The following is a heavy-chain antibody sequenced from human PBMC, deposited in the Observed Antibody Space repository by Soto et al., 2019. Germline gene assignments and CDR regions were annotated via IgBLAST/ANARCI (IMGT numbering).Heavy chain of an antibody. CDR1: GFSFSTYW. V-gene: IGHV3-74*01. CDR2: INSDGSIT. J-gene: IGHJ4*02. CDR3: ARDPRPYGGNSPIDY. D-gene: IGHD4-17*01. Sequence: EVQLVESGGGLVQPGGSLRLSCAASGFSFSTYWMHWVRQAPEKGLVWVSRINSDGSITNYADSVRGRFTISRDNAKNTLYLQMTSLRAEDTAVYYCARDPRPYGGNSPIDYWGQGTLVTVSS.